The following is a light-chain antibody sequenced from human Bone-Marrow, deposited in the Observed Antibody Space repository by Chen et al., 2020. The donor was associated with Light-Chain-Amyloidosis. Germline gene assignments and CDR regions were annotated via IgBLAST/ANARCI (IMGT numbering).Light chain of an antibody. CDR3: QSYDNTLNGWV. CDR1: ITNVGAGYD. CDR2: GNR. V-gene: IGLV1-40*01. Sequence: QSLMTQPPSGSGAPGQPVTISCTGTITNVGAGYDVQWYQQLQGTAPKLLFYGNRNRTSGVPDRFSGSKSGTSASLTITGLQTEDEADYHCQSYDNTLNGWVFGGGTKLTVL. J-gene: IGLJ3*02.